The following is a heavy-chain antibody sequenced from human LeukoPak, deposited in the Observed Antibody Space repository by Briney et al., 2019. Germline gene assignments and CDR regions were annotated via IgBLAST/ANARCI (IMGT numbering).Heavy chain of an antibody. CDR3: TTRDSSGWYSQVDY. J-gene: IGHJ4*02. CDR1: GFTFSNAW. D-gene: IGHD6-19*01. V-gene: IGHV3-15*01. Sequence: PGGSLRLSCAASGFTFSNAWMSWVRQAPGKGLEWVGRIKSKTDGGTTDYAAPVKGRFTISRDDSKNTLYLQMNSLKTKDTAVYYCTTRDSSGWYSQVDYWGQGTLVTVSS. CDR2: IKSKTDGGTT.